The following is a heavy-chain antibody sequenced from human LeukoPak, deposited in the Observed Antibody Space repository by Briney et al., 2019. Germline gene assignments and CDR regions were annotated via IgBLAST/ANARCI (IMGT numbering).Heavy chain of an antibody. D-gene: IGHD1-14*01. CDR3: VSPVFINF. Sequence: GGSLRLSCSASGFLFSTLGMHWVRQAPGKGLERVSTIGSDGDGTYYADSVKDRFIISRDNSKNAVYLQMSSLRPEDTAVYYCVSPVFINFWGQGTLVTVSS. CDR1: GFLFSTLG. CDR2: IGSDGDGT. J-gene: IGHJ4*01. V-gene: IGHV3-64D*06.